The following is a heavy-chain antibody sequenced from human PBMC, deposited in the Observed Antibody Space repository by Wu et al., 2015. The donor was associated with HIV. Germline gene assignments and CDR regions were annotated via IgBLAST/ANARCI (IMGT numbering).Heavy chain of an antibody. V-gene: IGHV1-18*01. CDR2: MNPRNGYI. D-gene: IGHD3-10*01. CDR3: ARVQFDPSYYTYFDL. J-gene: IGHJ5*01. CDR1: GGTFSSYG. Sequence: QVQLVQSGAEVKKPGSSVKVSCKASGGTFSSYGFTWVRQAPGQRLEWMGWMNPRNGYIKPAQRFQDRITMSTTISAHTAYMELTNLTSDDTAIYFCARVQFDPSYYTYFDLWGQGTLVTVSS.